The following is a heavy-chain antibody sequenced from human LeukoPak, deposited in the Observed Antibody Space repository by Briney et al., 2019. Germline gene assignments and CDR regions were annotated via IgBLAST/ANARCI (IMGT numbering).Heavy chain of an antibody. D-gene: IGHD3-10*01. Sequence: PSETLSLTCTVSGGSINSYYWSWIRQPPGKGLEWIGYIYYSGSTNYNPSLKSRVTISVDTSKNQFSLKLSSVTAADTAVYYCATGITYYYGSGSYGYFDYWGQGTLVTVSS. J-gene: IGHJ4*02. CDR1: GGSINSYY. CDR3: ATGITYYYGSGSYGYFDY. V-gene: IGHV4-59*12. CDR2: IYYSGST.